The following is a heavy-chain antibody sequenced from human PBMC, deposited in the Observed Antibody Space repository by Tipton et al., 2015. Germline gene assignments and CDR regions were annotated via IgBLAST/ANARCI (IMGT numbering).Heavy chain of an antibody. CDR3: ARGAWFGEFDY. J-gene: IGHJ4*02. Sequence: TLSLTCTVSGGSISSGSYYWYWIRQHPGKGLEWIGYIYYSGSTYYNPSLKSRVTISIDTSKNQFSLKLSSVTAADTAVYYCARGAWFGEFDYWGQGTLVTVSS. CDR2: IYYSGST. V-gene: IGHV4-31*03. D-gene: IGHD3-10*01. CDR1: GGSISSGSYY.